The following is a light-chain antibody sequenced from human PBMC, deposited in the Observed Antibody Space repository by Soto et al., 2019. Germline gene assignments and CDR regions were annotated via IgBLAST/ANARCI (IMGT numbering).Light chain of an antibody. Sequence: QTVVPQEPSFSVSPGRTVTLTCGLSSGSVSTSYYPSWYQQTPGQAPRTLIYTTNTRSSGVPDSFSGSILGNKAARTITGAQADDQYDYYCVLYMGSGISVFGGGTKLTVL. J-gene: IGLJ3*02. V-gene: IGLV8-61*01. CDR1: SGSVSTSYY. CDR3: VLYMGSGISV. CDR2: TTN.